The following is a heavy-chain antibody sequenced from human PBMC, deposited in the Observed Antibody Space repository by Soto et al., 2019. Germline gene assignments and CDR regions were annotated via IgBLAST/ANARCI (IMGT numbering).Heavy chain of an antibody. V-gene: IGHV4-59*08. Sequence: SETLSLTCTVAGGSISSYYWSWIRQPPGKGLEWIGYIYYSGSTNYNPSLKSRVTISVDTSKNQFSLKVTSVTAADTAMYFCARVLYYGSGKSDLWGQGTLVTVSS. CDR3: ARVLYYGSGKSDL. J-gene: IGHJ5*02. D-gene: IGHD3-10*01. CDR2: IYYSGST. CDR1: GGSISSYY.